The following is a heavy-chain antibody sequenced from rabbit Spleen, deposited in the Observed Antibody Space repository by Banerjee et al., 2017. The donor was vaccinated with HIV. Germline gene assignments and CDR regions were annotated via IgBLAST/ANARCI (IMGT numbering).Heavy chain of an antibody. CDR1: GVSFSFNSY. CDR2: IDAGNSGFT. V-gene: IGHV1S40*01. Sequence: QSLEESGGDLVKPGASLTLTCKASGVSFSFNSYMCWVRQAPGKGLEWIACIDAGNSGFTYFASWAKGRFTISKTSSTTLTLQMTSLTAADTATYFCARDSGSSFSSYGMDLWGPGTLVTVS. CDR3: ARDSGSSFSSYGMDL. J-gene: IGHJ6*01. D-gene: IGHD8-1*01.